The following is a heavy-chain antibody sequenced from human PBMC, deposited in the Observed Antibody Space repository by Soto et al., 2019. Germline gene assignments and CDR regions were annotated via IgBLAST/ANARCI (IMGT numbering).Heavy chain of an antibody. D-gene: IGHD1-1*01. CDR3: ARRLSGPKEEYNSYYFYGLDI. CDR2: IEPSNSWI. V-gene: IGHV5-10-1*01. J-gene: IGHJ6*02. Sequence: SLKFSNHCSGYCFTTYWVTWLRQSPGKGPGWVGRIEPSNSWIKYGPSFPGHATITVDRSIGTASLQCSRLAASDNAIYYCARRLSGPKEEYNSYYFYGLDIWGQGTKVTVSS. CDR1: GYCFTTYW.